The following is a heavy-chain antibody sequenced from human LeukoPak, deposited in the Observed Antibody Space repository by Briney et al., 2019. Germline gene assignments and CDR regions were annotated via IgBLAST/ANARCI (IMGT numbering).Heavy chain of an antibody. CDR3: ARDSILTGYYNYFDY. J-gene: IGHJ4*02. CDR2: IYHSGST. V-gene: IGHV4-30-2*01. Sequence: PSETLSLTCAVSGGSISSGGYSWSWIRQPPGKGLEWIGYIYHSGSTYYNPSLKSRVTISVDRSKSQFSLKLSSVTAADTAVYYCARDSILTGYYNYFDYWGQGTLVTVSS. D-gene: IGHD3-9*01. CDR1: GGSISSGGYS.